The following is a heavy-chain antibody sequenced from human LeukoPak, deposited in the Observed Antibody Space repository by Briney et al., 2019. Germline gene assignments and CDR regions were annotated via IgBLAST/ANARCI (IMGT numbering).Heavy chain of an antibody. CDR2: IYNSGST. CDR3: ARDRELGY. CDR1: GGSISVYY. D-gene: IGHD3-10*01. V-gene: IGHV4-59*01. J-gene: IGHJ4*02. Sequence: TSETLSLTCTVSGGSISVYYWSWIRQPPGKGLEWIGYIYNSGSTNYNPSLKSRLTISVDTSKNQFSLKLSSVTAADTAMYYCARDRELGYWGQGTLVTVSS.